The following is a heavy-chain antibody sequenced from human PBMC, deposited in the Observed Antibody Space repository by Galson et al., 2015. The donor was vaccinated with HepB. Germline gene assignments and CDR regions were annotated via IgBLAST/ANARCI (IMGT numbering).Heavy chain of an antibody. CDR2: INPSGGST. CDR1: GYTFTGYT. CDR3: ARDYDYCGKEI. D-gene: IGHD4-23*01. V-gene: IGHV1-46*01. J-gene: IGHJ3*01. Sequence: SVKVSCKASGYTFTGYTIHWVRQAPGQGLEWMGTINPSGGSTNYAQTFQGRVTMTRDTSTRTVYMEMRSLRSEDTAVYYCARDYDYCGKEIWGQGTMVTVSS.